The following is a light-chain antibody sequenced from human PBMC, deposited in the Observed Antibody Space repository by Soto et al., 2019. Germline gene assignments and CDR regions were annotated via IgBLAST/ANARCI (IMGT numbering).Light chain of an antibody. V-gene: IGLV1-47*01. CDR3: AVWVDGLGGCG. CDR2: RNN. J-gene: IGLJ1*01. CDR1: SSNIGSNF. Sequence: QPVLTQPPSASGTPGQRVTISCSGSSSNIGSNFVYWYQQFPGTAPKLLIYRNNQRPSGVPDRLSGSKSGTSASLSISGLRSEDEADDYCAVWVDGLGGCGFGTGTKGTV.